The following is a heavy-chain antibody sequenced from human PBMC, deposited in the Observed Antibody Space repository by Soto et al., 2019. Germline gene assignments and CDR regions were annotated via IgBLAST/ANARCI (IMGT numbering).Heavy chain of an antibody. J-gene: IGHJ3*02. CDR1: GYTFTSYA. CDR3: ARDHYCSSTSCQEHAFDI. Sequence: QVQLVQSGAEVKKPGASVKVSCKASGYTFTSYAMHWVRQAPGQRLEWMGWINAGNGNTKYSQKLQGRVTITRDTSASTAYMELSSLRSEDTAVYYCARDHYCSSTSCQEHAFDIWGQGTMVTVSS. CDR2: INAGNGNT. V-gene: IGHV1-3*01. D-gene: IGHD2-2*01.